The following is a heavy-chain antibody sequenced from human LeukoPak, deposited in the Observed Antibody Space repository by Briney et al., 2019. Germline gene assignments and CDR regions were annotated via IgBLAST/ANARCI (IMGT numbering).Heavy chain of an antibody. CDR2: ISSSSSYI. V-gene: IGHV3-21*01. CDR1: GFTFSSYS. D-gene: IGHD4-17*01. J-gene: IGHJ5*02. CDR3: ARAPGEGWFDP. Sequence: GALRLSCAASGFTFSSYSMNWVRQAPGKGLEWVSSISSSSSYIYYADSVKGRFTISRDNAKNSLYLQMNSLRAEDTALYYCARAPGEGWFDPWGQGTLVTVSS.